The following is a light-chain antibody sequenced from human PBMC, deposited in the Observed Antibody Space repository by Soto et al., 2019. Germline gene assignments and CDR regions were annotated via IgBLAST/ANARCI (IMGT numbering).Light chain of an antibody. CDR1: RSVSSY. V-gene: IGKV3-11*01. CDR2: DAS. Sequence: EIVLTQSPATLSFSPVESATLSCRASRSVSSYLAWYQQKPGQAPRLLIYDASSRPTDIPARFSGSGSGTDFTLTISSLEPEDFALYYCQQRSNWPITFGQGTRLEIK. J-gene: IGKJ5*01. CDR3: QQRSNWPIT.